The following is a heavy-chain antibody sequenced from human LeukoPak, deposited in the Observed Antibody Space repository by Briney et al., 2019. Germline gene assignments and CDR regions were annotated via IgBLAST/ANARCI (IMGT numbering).Heavy chain of an antibody. CDR2: ISSSSSSI. J-gene: IGHJ4*02. CDR1: GFTFSIYS. V-gene: IGHV3-21*01. Sequence: GGSLRLSCAASGFTFSIYSMNWVRQAPGKGLEWVSSISSSSSSIYDADSVKGRFTISRDNAKNSLYLQMNSLRAEDTAVYYCARGRGTTYCSSTSCYMIGVDYWGQGTLVTVSS. CDR3: ARGRGTTYCSSTSCYMIGVDY. D-gene: IGHD2-2*02.